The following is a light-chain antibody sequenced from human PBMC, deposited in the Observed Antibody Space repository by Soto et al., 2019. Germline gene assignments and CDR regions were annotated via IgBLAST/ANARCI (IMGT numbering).Light chain of an antibody. Sequence: QSVLTRPPSASGTPGQRVTISCSGSSSNIGSNYVYWYQQLPGTAPKLLIYRNNQRPSGVPDRFSGSKSGTSASLAISGLRSEDEAGYYCAAWDDSLSGLVFGGGPQLSDL. CDR3: AAWDDSLSGLV. V-gene: IGLV1-47*01. CDR1: SSNIGSNY. J-gene: IGLJ7*01. CDR2: RNN.